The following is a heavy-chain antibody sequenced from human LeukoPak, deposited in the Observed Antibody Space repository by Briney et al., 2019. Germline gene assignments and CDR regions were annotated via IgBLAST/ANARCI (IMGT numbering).Heavy chain of an antibody. CDR1: GFTFSSYA. CDR2: ISGSGGST. Sequence: PGGSLRLSCAASGFTFSSYAMSWVRQAPGKGLEWVSAISGSGGSTYYADSVKGRFTISRDNSKNTLYLQMNSLRAEDTALYYCAKDIGPAVAGGYFDYWGQGTLVTVSS. CDR3: AKDIGPAVAGGYFDY. J-gene: IGHJ4*02. V-gene: IGHV3-23*01. D-gene: IGHD6-19*01.